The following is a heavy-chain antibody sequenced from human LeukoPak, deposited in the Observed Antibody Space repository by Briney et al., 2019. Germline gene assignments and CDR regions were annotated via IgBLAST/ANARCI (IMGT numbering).Heavy chain of an antibody. J-gene: IGHJ4*02. D-gene: IGHD1-26*01. Sequence: GGSLRLSCSASGFTFSSYAMHWVRQAPGKGLEWVAVIWYDGSNKYYADSVKGRFTISKDNSKSTLYLQMNSLRAEDTAVYYCASHSGNYPRGYFDYWGQGTLVIVSS. V-gene: IGHV3-33*08. CDR1: GFTFSSYA. CDR3: ASHSGNYPRGYFDY. CDR2: IWYDGSNK.